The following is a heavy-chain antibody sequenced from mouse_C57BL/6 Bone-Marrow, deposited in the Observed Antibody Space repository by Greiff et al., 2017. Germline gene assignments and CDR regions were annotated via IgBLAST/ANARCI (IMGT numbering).Heavy chain of an antibody. CDR1: GFTIKNTY. CDR3: AVYHGGY. CDR2: IDPANGNT. V-gene: IGHV14-3*01. J-gene: IGHJ2*01. Sequence: VQLQQSVAELVRPGASVKLSCTASGFTIKNTYMHWVQQRPEQGLEWIGRIDPANGNTKYAPKFQGKATITADTSSNTAYLQLSSLTSEDTAIYYCAVYHGGYWGQGTTLTVSS. D-gene: IGHD2-1*01.